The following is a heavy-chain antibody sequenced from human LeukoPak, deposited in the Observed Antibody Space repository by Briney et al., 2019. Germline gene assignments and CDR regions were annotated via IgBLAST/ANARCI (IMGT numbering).Heavy chain of an antibody. J-gene: IGHJ4*02. D-gene: IGHD1-26*01. CDR2: IYYSGST. CDR1: GGSISSYY. V-gene: IGHV4-59*01. CDR3: AREKSYRRYFDY. Sequence: PSETLCLTCTVSGGSISSYYWSWIRQPPGKGLEWIGYIYYSGSTNYNPSLKSRVTISVDTSKNQFSLRLSSVTAADTAVYYCAREKSYRRYFDYWGQGTLVTVSS.